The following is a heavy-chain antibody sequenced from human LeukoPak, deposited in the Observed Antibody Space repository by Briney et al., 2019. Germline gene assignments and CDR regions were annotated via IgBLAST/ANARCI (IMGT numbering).Heavy chain of an antibody. CDR3: AAPSMIRGSAFDY. Sequence: ASVKVSCKASGYTFTGYYMHWVRQAPGQGLEWMGWINPNSGGTNYAQKFQGRVTMTTDTAAKTTYMELRSLTLADTAVYYCAAPSMIRGSAFDYWGQGTLVTVSS. V-gene: IGHV1-2*02. D-gene: IGHD3-10*01. CDR2: INPNSGGT. J-gene: IGHJ4*02. CDR1: GYTFTGYY.